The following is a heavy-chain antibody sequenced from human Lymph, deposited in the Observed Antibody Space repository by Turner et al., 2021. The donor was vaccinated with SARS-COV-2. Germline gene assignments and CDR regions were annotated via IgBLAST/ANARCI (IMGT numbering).Heavy chain of an antibody. Sequence: QVQLVESGGGVVQPGRSLRLSCADSGFSFSSYAIYWVRQAPGKGLEWVAVISYDGSDKYYADSVKGRFTILRDNSKNTLHLQMNSLRAEDTAVYYCARGDYYGSGSYPCKTFDYWGQGTLVTVSS. V-gene: IGHV3-30-3*01. CDR3: ARGDYYGSGSYPCKTFDY. CDR1: GFSFSSYA. CDR2: ISYDGSDK. D-gene: IGHD3-10*01. J-gene: IGHJ4*02.